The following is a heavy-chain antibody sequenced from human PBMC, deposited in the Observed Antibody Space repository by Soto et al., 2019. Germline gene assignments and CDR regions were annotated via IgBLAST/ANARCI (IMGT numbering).Heavy chain of an antibody. CDR3: ARDRDDYGAGNYYNRIDF. J-gene: IGHJ4*02. D-gene: IGHD3-10*01. CDR2: IIPLFGTQ. V-gene: IGHV1-69*01. CDR1: GGIFSTYA. Sequence: QVQLVQSGAEVKKPGSSVKVSCKASGGIFSTYAISWLRQAPGQGLEWMGGIIPLFGTQNYAQRFQGRVTITADESTRTAYMEMSRLRSEDTAVYYCARDRDDYGAGNYYNRIDFWGQGTRVTVSS.